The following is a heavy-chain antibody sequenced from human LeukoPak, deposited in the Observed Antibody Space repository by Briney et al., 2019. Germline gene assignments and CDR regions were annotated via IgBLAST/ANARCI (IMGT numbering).Heavy chain of an antibody. CDR3: AKDRHYDILTGYYNY. D-gene: IGHD3-9*01. CDR1: GFTYSSYA. Sequence: RAGGSLRLSCAASGFTYSSYAMIEVRQPPGKRREWVSAIIGSGGNTHYPDSVKGRFTISRDNSKNTLYLQMNGLRAEDTAVYYCAKDRHYDILTGYYNYWGQGTLVTVSS. CDR2: IIGSGGNT. V-gene: IGHV3-23*01. J-gene: IGHJ4*02.